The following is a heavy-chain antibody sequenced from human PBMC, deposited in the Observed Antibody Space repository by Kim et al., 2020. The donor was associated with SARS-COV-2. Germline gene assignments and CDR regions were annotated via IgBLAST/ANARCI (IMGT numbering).Heavy chain of an antibody. V-gene: IGHV4-59*13. CDR1: GGSISSYY. Sequence: SETLSLTCTVSGGSISSYYWSWIRQPPGKGLEWIGYIYYSGSTNYNPSLKSRVTISVDTSKNQFSLKLSSVTAADTAVYYCARGLRYFDWLLDYWGQGTLVTVSS. D-gene: IGHD3-9*01. J-gene: IGHJ4*02. CDR2: IYYSGST. CDR3: ARGLRYFDWLLDY.